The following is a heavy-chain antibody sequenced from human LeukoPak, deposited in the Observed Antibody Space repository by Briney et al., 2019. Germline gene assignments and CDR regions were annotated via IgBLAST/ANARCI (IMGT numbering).Heavy chain of an antibody. CDR3: VKGGTTVTRDGGWDYYFYYMDV. J-gene: IGHJ6*03. V-gene: IGHV3-48*03. CDR1: GFTFGSSE. CDR2: ISGTGTLI. D-gene: IGHD4-17*01. Sequence: QSGGSLRLSCAASGFTFGSSEMNWVRQAPGKGLEWVSFISGTGTLIYYADSAKGRFTISRDNAGNSLYLQMNSLSVDDTAVYYCVKGGTTVTRDGGWDYYFYYMDVWGQGTTVIISS.